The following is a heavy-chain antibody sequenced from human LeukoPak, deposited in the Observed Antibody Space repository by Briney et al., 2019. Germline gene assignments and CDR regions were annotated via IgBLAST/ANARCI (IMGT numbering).Heavy chain of an antibody. V-gene: IGHV3-9*01. Sequence: GGSLGLSCAASGFTFDDYAMHWVRQAPGKGLEWVSGISWNSGSIGYADSVKGRFTISRDNAKNSLYLQMNSLRAEDTALYYCTTMVRGATYWGQGTLVTVSS. CDR2: ISWNSGSI. J-gene: IGHJ4*02. D-gene: IGHD3-10*01. CDR1: GFTFDDYA. CDR3: TTMVRGATY.